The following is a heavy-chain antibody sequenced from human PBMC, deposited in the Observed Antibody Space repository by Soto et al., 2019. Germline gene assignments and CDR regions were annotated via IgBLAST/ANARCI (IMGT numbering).Heavy chain of an antibody. V-gene: IGHV3-23*01. CDR3: AKGAWLDY. CDR2: IRGVAGST. J-gene: IGHJ4*02. Sequence: GSLRLSCAASGFTFSTFDMTWVRQAPGKGLEWVSLIRGVAGSTHYPDSVKGRFTISKDNSNNMLYLEMNSLRADDTVVYFCAKGAWLDYWGQGNMVTVSS. CDR1: GFTFSTFD.